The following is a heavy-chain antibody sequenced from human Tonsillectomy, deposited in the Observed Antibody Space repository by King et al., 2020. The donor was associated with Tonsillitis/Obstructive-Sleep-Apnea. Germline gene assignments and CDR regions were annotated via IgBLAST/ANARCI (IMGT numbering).Heavy chain of an antibody. CDR3: ANSPWGFGFDY. CDR2: IYHSGST. V-gene: IGHV4-4*02. D-gene: IGHD3-10*01. Sequence: QLQESGPGLVKPSGTLSLTCAVSGGSFSSSNWWSWVRQPPGKGLEWIGAIYHSGSTNYNPSLKSRVIISVGKSKNQFSLKLSSVTAADTAVYYCANSPWGFGFDYWGQGTLVTVSS. CDR1: GGSFSSSNW. J-gene: IGHJ4*02.